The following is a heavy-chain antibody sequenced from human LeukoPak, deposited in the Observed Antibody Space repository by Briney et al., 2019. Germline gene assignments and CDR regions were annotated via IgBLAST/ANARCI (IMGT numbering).Heavy chain of an antibody. D-gene: IGHD3-22*01. CDR3: ASGSYYYDSSGLDY. J-gene: IGHJ4*02. Sequence: ASVKVSCKASGYTFSSYYMNWVRQAPGQGLEWMGIINPSRGSTSYAQKFQGRVTMTRDTSTNTVYMELSSLRSEDTAVYYCASGSYYYDSSGLDYWGQGTLVTVSS. CDR1: GYTFSSYY. CDR2: INPSRGST. V-gene: IGHV1-46*01.